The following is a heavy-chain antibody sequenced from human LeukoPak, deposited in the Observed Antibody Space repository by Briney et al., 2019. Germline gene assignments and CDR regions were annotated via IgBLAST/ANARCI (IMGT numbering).Heavy chain of an antibody. D-gene: IGHD6-19*01. CDR2: ISRDSGTI. J-gene: IGHJ4*02. V-gene: IGHV3-48*01. Sequence: GGSLRLSCTASGFVFSDYSMNWVRQAPGKGLEWLSYISRDSGTIYYADSVKGRFTISRENARNSLFLQMSRLRAEDTAVYYCASLPGAVAVDYWGQGTLVTVSS. CDR1: GFVFSDYS. CDR3: ASLPGAVAVDY.